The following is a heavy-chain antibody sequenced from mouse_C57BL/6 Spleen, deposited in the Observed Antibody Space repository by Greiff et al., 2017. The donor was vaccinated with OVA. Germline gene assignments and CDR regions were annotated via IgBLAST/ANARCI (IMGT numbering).Heavy chain of an antibody. V-gene: IGHV1-4*01. CDR2: INPSSGYT. CDR1: GYTFTSYS. J-gene: IGHJ3*01. CDR3: AREVLRSTWFAY. Sequence: VKLLESGAELARPGASVKMSCKASGYTFTSYSMHWVKQRPGQGLEWIGYINPSSGYTKYNQKFKDKATLTADKSSSTAYMQLISLTSEDSAVCYSAREVLRSTWFAYWGQGTLVTVSA. D-gene: IGHD1-1*01.